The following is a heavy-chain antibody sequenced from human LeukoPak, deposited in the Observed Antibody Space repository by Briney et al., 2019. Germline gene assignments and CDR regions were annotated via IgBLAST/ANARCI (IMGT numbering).Heavy chain of an antibody. D-gene: IGHD1-26*01. CDR1: GLTFTNAW. V-gene: IGHV3-15*01. CDR2: IKSKSYDGTT. CDR3: TRSIVGAMAAFDI. J-gene: IGHJ3*02. Sequence: TGGSLRLSCVASGLTFTNAWMSWVRQAPGKGLEWVGRIKSKSYDGTTDYAAPVKGRFTISRDDSKNTLFLQMNSLKAEDTAVYYCTRSIVGAMAAFDIWGRGTMVTVSS.